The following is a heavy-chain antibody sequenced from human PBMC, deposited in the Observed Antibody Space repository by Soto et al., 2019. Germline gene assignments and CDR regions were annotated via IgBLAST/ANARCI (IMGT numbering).Heavy chain of an antibody. J-gene: IGHJ4*02. V-gene: IGHV4-34*01. D-gene: IGHD3-22*01. CDR3: ARVSQGYYDSSGLDY. CDR1: GGSFSSYY. Sequence: PSETLSLTCAVYGGSFSSYYWSWIRQPPGKGLQWIGEINPSGSPNYNPSLKSRVTISVDTSKNQFSLKLSSVTAADTAVYYCARVSQGYYDSSGLDYWGQGTLVTVSS. CDR2: INPSGSP.